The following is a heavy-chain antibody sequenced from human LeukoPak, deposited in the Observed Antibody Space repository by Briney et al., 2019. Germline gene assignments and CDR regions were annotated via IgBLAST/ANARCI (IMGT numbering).Heavy chain of an antibody. CDR2: IRYDGSNK. CDR3: ARVKGGIAAAGNYFDY. D-gene: IGHD6-13*01. V-gene: IGHV3-30*02. J-gene: IGHJ4*02. CDR1: GFTLSSYG. Sequence: PGGSLRLSCAASGFTLSSYGMHWVRQAPGKGLEWVAFIRYDGSNKYYADSVKGRITISRDNSKNTLHLQMNSLRTEDTAVYYCARVKGGIAAAGNYFDYWGQGTLVTVSS.